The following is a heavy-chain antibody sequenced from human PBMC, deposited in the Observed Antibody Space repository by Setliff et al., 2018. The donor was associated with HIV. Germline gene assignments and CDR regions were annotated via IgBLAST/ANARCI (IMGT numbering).Heavy chain of an antibody. V-gene: IGHV4-39*01. CDR3: ARLRGAFDI. CDR2: IYFSESP. CDR1: GDSISNPNYY. Sequence: KSSETLSLTCSVSGDSISNPNYYWGWIRQPPGKGLEWIGSIYFSESPYYNPSLSSRVTISVDTSTNQFSLRLSSVTAADTAVYYCARLRGAFDIWGQGTMVTVSS. J-gene: IGHJ3*02.